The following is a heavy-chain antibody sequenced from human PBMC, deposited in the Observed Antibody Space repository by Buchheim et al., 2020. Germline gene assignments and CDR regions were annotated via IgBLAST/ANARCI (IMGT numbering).Heavy chain of an antibody. Sequence: QVQLVESGGGVVQPGRSLRLSCAASGFTFSSYGMHWVRQAPGKGLEWVAVIWYDGSNKYYADSVKGRFTISRENSKNTLYLQMNSLRAEDTAVYYCARDYYDSSGYYYADYWGQGTL. CDR1: GFTFSSYG. V-gene: IGHV3-33*01. J-gene: IGHJ4*02. CDR3: ARDYYDSSGYYYADY. CDR2: IWYDGSNK. D-gene: IGHD3-22*01.